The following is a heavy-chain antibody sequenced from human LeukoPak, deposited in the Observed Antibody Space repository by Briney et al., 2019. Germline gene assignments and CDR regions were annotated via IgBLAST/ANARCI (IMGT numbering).Heavy chain of an antibody. CDR2: IYYSGST. CDR1: GGSISSNSYY. Sequence: SETLSLTCTVSGGSISSNSYYWGWIRQPPGKGLEWIGSIYYSGSTYYNPSLKSRVTISVDTSKSQFSLKLSSVTAADTAVYYCARDPIYYDSSGYYHDYFDYWGQGTLVTVSS. J-gene: IGHJ4*02. V-gene: IGHV4-39*07. CDR3: ARDPIYYDSSGYYHDYFDY. D-gene: IGHD3-22*01.